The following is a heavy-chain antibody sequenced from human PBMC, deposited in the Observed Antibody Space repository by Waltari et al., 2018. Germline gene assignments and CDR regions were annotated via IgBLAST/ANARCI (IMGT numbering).Heavy chain of an antibody. CDR1: GYTFTSYA. D-gene: IGHD3-10*01. CDR2: INGGNSNT. Sequence: QVQLVQSGAEVKKPGASVKVSCKASGYTFTSYAMHWVRQAPGQRLEWMGWINGGNSNTKDPQEFQGRVTITRDTSASTAYMELSSLRSEDMAVYYCARSEYYYGSGSQDVDYWGQGTLVTVSS. V-gene: IGHV1-3*03. J-gene: IGHJ4*02. CDR3: ARSEYYYGSGSQDVDY.